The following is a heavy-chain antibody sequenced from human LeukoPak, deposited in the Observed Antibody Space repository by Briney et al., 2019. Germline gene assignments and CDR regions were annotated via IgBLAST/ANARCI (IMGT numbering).Heavy chain of an antibody. CDR2: IYYGGST. Sequence: SETLSLTCSVSGGSISSSSYHWGWIRQPPGKGLEWIGTIYYGGSTYYNPSLKSRVTISVDTSKKQFSLKLTSVTAADAAVYYCARLGDYYDSSGYFDAFDIWGQGTMVTVFS. J-gene: IGHJ3*02. CDR3: ARLGDYYDSSGYFDAFDI. D-gene: IGHD3-22*01. CDR1: GGSISSSSYH. V-gene: IGHV4-39*01.